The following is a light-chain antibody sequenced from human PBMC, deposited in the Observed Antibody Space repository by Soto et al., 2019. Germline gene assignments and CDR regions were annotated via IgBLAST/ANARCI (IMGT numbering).Light chain of an antibody. Sequence: EIVLTHPPPTLPLSPGEPPTLSSRASQSVSGYIGWYQQKPGQAPRLLIYADSNRATGIPARFSGSGSGTDFTLTISSLEPEDFSVYYCQQRYNWPITFGQGTRLEIK. V-gene: IGKV3-11*01. J-gene: IGKJ5*01. CDR1: QSVSGY. CDR2: ADS. CDR3: QQRYNWPIT.